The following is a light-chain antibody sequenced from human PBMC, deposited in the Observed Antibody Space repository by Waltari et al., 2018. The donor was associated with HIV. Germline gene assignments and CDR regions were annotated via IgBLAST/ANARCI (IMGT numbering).Light chain of an antibody. J-gene: IGKJ2*01. CDR3: QQRKYLYT. Sequence: EIVLPQSPATLSLSPGKTATLSCRASQTVSTFLAWYQQKPVQSPRLLISGVSARAPGIPVRFSGSGSETDFTLTISGLEPDDFAVYFCQQRKYLYTFGQGTKVEI. CDR1: QTVSTF. CDR2: GVS. V-gene: IGKV3-11*01.